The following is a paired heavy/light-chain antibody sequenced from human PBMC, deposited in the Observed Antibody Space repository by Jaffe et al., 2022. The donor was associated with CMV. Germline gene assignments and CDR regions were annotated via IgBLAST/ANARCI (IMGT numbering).Heavy chain of an antibody. D-gene: IGHD3-10*01. V-gene: IGHV1-18*04. J-gene: IGHJ5*02. CDR1: GYTFTSYG. Sequence: QVQLVQSGAEVKKPGASVKVSCKASGYTFTSYGISWVRQAPGQGLEWMGWISAYNGNTNYAQKLQGRVTMTTDTSTSTAYMELRSLRSDDTAVYYCARVAAKLLWFGELSNNWFDPWGQGTLVTVSS. CDR3: ARVAAKLLWFGELSNNWFDP. CDR2: ISAYNGNT.
Light chain of an antibody. V-gene: IGKV3-20*01. CDR3: QQYGSSWT. Sequence: EIVLTQSPGTLSLSPGERATLSCRASQSVSSSYLAWYQQKPGQAPRLLIYGASSRATGIPDRFSGSGSGTDFTLTISRLEPEDFAVYYCQQYGSSWTFGQGTKVEIK. CDR1: QSVSSSY. J-gene: IGKJ1*01. CDR2: GAS.